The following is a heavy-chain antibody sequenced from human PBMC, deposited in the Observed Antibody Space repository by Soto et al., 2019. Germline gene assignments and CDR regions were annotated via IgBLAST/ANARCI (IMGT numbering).Heavy chain of an antibody. D-gene: IGHD3-22*01. CDR2: IGTAGDP. CDR3: ARAHVYDSSGYYYRYWYFDL. V-gene: IGHV3-13*05. Sequence: GGSLRRCCAASGFTFSSYDMHWVRQATGKGLEWVSAIGTAGDPYYPGSVKGRFTISRENAKNSLYLQMNSLRAGDTAVYYCARAHVYDSSGYYYRYWYFDLWGRGTLVTVSS. J-gene: IGHJ2*01. CDR1: GFTFSSYD.